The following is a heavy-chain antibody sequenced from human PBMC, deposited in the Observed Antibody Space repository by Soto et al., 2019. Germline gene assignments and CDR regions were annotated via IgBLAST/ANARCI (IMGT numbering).Heavy chain of an antibody. CDR2: INAGNGNT. CDR3: ARDLAIKYQLPSGTLRGRFDY. J-gene: IGHJ4*02. D-gene: IGHD2-2*01. CDR1: GYTFTSYA. V-gene: IGHV1-3*01. Sequence: ASVKVSCKASGYTFTSYAMHWVRQAPGQRLEWMGWINAGNGNTKYSQKFQGRVTITRDTSASTAYMELSSLRSEDTAVYYCARDLAIKYQLPSGTLRGRFDYWGQGTLVTVSS.